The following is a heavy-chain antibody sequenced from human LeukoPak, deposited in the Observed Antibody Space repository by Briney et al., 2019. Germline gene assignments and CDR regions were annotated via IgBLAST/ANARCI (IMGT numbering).Heavy chain of an antibody. V-gene: IGHV3-30-3*01. CDR1: GFTFSSYA. CDR2: ISYDGSNK. Sequence: GSLRLSCAASGFTFSSYAMHWVRQAPGKGLEWVAVISYDGSNKYYAHSVKGRFTISRDNSKNTLYLQMNSLRAEDTAVYYCAREEGIWGQGTMVTVSS. CDR3: AREEGI. J-gene: IGHJ3*02.